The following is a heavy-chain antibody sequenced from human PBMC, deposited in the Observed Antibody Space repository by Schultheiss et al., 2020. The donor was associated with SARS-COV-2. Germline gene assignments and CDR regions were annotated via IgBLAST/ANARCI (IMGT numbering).Heavy chain of an antibody. V-gene: IGHV4-34*09. CDR2: INHSGST. J-gene: IGHJ3*02. Sequence: SETLSLTCAVYGGSFSGYYWSWIRQPPGKGLEWIGEINHSGSTNYNPSLKSRVTISEDTSKNQFSLKLSSVTAADTAVYYCARAQRRIVLMVYVIGAFDIWGQGTMVTVSS. D-gene: IGHD2-8*01. CDR3: ARAQRRIVLMVYVIGAFDI. CDR1: GGSFSGYY.